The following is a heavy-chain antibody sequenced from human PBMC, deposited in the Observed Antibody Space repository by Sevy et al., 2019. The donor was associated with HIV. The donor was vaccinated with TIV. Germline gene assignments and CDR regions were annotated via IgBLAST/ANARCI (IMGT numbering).Heavy chain of an antibody. CDR3: ARSRPRISSGWNYYYYGMDV. CDR1: GYSISSGYY. Sequence: SQTLSLTCAVSGYSISSGYYWGWIRQPPGKGLEWIGSIYHSGSTYYNPSLKSRVTISVDTSKNQFSLKLSSVTAADTAVYYCARSRPRISSGWNYYYYGMDVWGQGTKVTVSS. J-gene: IGHJ6*02. D-gene: IGHD6-19*01. CDR2: IYHSGST. V-gene: IGHV4-38-2*01.